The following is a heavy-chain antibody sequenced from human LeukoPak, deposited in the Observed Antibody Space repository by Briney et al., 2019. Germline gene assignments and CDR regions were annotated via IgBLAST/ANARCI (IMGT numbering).Heavy chain of an antibody. CDR1: GFTFSSYG. Sequence: PGGSLRLSCAASGFTFSSYGMHWVRQAPGKGLEWVAVIWYDGSNKYYADSVKGRFTISRDNSKNTLYLQMNSLRAEDTAVYYCARDPYIAAAGLYCYGMDVWGQGTTVTVSS. V-gene: IGHV3-33*01. CDR2: IWYDGSNK. CDR3: ARDPYIAAAGLYCYGMDV. J-gene: IGHJ6*02. D-gene: IGHD6-13*01.